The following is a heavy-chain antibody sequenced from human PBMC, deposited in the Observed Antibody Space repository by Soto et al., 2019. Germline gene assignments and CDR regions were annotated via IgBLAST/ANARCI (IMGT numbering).Heavy chain of an antibody. J-gene: IGHJ5*02. CDR3: ARRERYYGSPGWFDP. Sequence: SETLSLTCSVSGGSISSFTYYWGWIRQPPGKGLEWIGTVYYNENTYHNPSLKSRVTITVDTAKNQFSLNLRSVTAADTAMYFCARRERYYGSPGWFDPWGPGTLVTVSS. V-gene: IGHV4-39*01. CDR1: GGSISSFTYY. CDR2: VYYNENT. D-gene: IGHD3-10*01.